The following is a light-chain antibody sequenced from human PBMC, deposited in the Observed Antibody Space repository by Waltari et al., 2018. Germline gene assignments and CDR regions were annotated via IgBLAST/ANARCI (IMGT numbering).Light chain of an antibody. Sequence: QSALTQPASLSGSPGQSLTIPCTGTSSYVGPYDFFSWYQQHPGKAPKLMISNVNYRPSGVSNRFSGSKSGDAASLTISGLQAEDEADYYCSSFTSGSSFYVFGTGTKVTVL. CDR1: SSYVGPYDF. V-gene: IGLV2-14*03. CDR2: NVN. J-gene: IGLJ1*01. CDR3: SSFTSGSSFYV.